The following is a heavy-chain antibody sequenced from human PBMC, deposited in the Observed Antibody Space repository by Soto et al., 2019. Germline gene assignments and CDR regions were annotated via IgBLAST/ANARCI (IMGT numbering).Heavy chain of an antibody. Sequence: QVQLVESGGGVVQPGRSLRLSCAASGFTFSSYGMHWVRQAPGKGLEWVAVIWYDGSNKYYADSVKGRFTISRDNSKNTLYLQMNSLRAEDTAVYYCAKTSDRLLYSYFDYWGQGTLVTVSS. CDR1: GFTFSSYG. CDR2: IWYDGSNK. D-gene: IGHD2-2*02. V-gene: IGHV3-33*06. CDR3: AKTSDRLLYSYFDY. J-gene: IGHJ4*02.